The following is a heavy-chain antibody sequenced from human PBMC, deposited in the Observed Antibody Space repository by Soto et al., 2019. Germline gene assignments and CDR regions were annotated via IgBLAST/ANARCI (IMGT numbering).Heavy chain of an antibody. CDR1: GFTFNSYS. V-gene: IGHV3-23*01. D-gene: IGHD3-10*01. Sequence: GSLRLSCAVSGFTFNSYSMNWVRQAPGKGLEWVSAISATAVNTFYADSVKGRFTVSRDNSKNTLYLRMNSLRAEDTAVYYCAKDSGSFDDWGPGTLVTVSS. CDR2: ISATAVNT. J-gene: IGHJ4*02. CDR3: AKDSGSFDD.